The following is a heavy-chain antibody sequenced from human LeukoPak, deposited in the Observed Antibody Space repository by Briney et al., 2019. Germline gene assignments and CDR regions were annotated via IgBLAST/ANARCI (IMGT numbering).Heavy chain of an antibody. J-gene: IGHJ4*02. CDR2: ISGSGVTM. D-gene: IGHD6-19*01. V-gene: IGHV3-48*03. Sequence: GGSLRLSCAAAGFTFSSYEMNWVRQAPGRGLEWVSYISGSGVTMYYADSVKGRFTISRDDAKNSLYLQMNSLRAEDTAVYYCAREDIRLDYFDYWGQGTLVTVSS. CDR3: AREDIRLDYFDY. CDR1: GFTFSSYE.